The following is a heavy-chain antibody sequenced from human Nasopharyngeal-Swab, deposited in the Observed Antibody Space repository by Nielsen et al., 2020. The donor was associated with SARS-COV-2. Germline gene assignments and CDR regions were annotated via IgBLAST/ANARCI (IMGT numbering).Heavy chain of an antibody. V-gene: IGHV4-59*08. Sequence: SETLSLTCTVPGGSISSYYWSWIRQPPGKGLEWIGYIYYSGSTNYNPSLKSRVTISVDTSKNQFSLKLSSVTAADTAVYYCARHQYLWFGELFDAFDIWGQGTMVTVSS. J-gene: IGHJ3*02. D-gene: IGHD3-10*01. CDR2: IYYSGST. CDR1: GGSISSYY. CDR3: ARHQYLWFGELFDAFDI.